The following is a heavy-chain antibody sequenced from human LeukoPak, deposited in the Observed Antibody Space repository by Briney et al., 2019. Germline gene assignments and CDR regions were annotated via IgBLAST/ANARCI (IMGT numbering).Heavy chain of an antibody. CDR3: AKDAATYYDILTGYYDY. CDR2: ISWNSGSI. V-gene: IGHV3-9*01. CDR1: GFTFDDYA. J-gene: IGHJ4*02. Sequence: GRSLRLSCAASGFTFDDYAMHWVRQAPGKGLEWVSGISWNSGSIGYADSVKGRFTISRDNAKNSLYLQMNSLRAEDTALYYCAKDAATYYDILTGYYDYWGQGTLVTVSS. D-gene: IGHD3-9*01.